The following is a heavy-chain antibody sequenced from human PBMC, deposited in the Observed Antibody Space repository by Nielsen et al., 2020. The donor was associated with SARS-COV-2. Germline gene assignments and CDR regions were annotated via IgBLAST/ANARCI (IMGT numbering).Heavy chain of an antibody. D-gene: IGHD5-24*01. J-gene: IGHJ4*02. CDR3: ARESEGRDGFDY. Sequence: APVKVSCKASGYTFTGYYMHWVRQAPGQGLEWMGRINPNSGGTNYAQKFQGRVTMTRDTSISTAYMELSRLRSDDTAVYYCARESEGRDGFDYWGQGTLVTVSS. V-gene: IGHV1-2*06. CDR1: GYTFTGYY. CDR2: INPNSGGT.